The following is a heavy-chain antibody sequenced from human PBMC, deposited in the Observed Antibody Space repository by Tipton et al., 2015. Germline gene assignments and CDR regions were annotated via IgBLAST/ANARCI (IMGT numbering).Heavy chain of an antibody. CDR3: AGPTDAFDV. Sequence: TLSLTCAVSGGPISTSAYYWGWIRQPPGKGLEWIGSASYSGSTYYKPALKSRVTISVDTSNNQFSLKLTSVTATDTAVYYCAGPTDAFDVWGQGTMVTVSS. CDR1: GGPISTSAYY. V-gene: IGHV4-39*01. J-gene: IGHJ3*01. CDR2: ASYSGST.